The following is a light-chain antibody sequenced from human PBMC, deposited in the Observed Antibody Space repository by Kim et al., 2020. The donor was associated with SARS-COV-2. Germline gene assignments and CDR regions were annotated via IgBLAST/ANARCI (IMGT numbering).Light chain of an antibody. CDR3: AAWDDSLNGYV. CDR1: SSNIGSNT. V-gene: IGLV1-44*01. Sequence: QSVLTQPPSASGTPGQRVTISCSGSSSNIGSNTVNWYQQLPGTAPKLLIYSDNQRRSGVPDRFSGSKSGTSASLPISGLQSDDEADYYCAAWDDSLNGYVFGAGTKVTVL. J-gene: IGLJ1*01. CDR2: SDN.